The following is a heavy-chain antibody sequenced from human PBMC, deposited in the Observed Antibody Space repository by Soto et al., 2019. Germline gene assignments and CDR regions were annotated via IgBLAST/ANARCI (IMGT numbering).Heavy chain of an antibody. J-gene: IGHJ4*02. CDR2: ISSGIT. CDR3: ARGPYSRGVGATNPSH. V-gene: IGHV4-34*01. D-gene: IGHD1-26*01. Sequence: LSLTCAVYCGSSSGWYWTWIRQSPVKGLEWIGEISSGITNYNPSLKSRVTISVDTSKNQFSLKLSSVTAADTAVYYCARGPYSRGVGATNPSHWGQGTPVTVSS. CDR1: CGSSSGWY.